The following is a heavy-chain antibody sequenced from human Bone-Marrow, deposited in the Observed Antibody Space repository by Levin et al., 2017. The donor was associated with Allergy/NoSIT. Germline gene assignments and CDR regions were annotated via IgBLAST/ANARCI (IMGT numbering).Heavy chain of an antibody. D-gene: IGHD6-19*01. J-gene: IGHJ5*02. Sequence: PGGSLRLSCAASGFLFSDFYMMWIRQTPGKGLEWVSTISSAGSVINYADSVRGRFLVSRDNTKNTLHLQMNSVRGEDTAVYYCARDLLGFRGWDDLQFEPWGQGTLVTVSS. CDR3: ARDLLGFRGWDDLQFEP. CDR2: ISSAGSVI. V-gene: IGHV3-11*01. CDR1: GFLFSDFY.